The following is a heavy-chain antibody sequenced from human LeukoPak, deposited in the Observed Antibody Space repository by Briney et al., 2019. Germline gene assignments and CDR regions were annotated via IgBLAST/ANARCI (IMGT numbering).Heavy chain of an antibody. CDR3: ARDVVWELATDRDAFDI. CDR1: GGSISSSSYY. V-gene: IGHV4-39*06. Sequence: SETLSLTCTVSGGSISSSSYYWGWIRQPPGKGLEWIGSIYYSRSTYYNPSLQSRVTISVDTSKNQFPLKLSSVTAADTAVYYCARDVVWELATDRDAFDIWGQGTMVTVSS. J-gene: IGHJ3*02. D-gene: IGHD1-26*01. CDR2: IYYSRST.